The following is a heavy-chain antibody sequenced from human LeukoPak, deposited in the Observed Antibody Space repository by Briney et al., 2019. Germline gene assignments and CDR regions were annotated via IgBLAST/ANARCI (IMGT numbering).Heavy chain of an antibody. CDR2: ISPSGSIS. J-gene: IGHJ4*02. CDR3: ARGGGYSYDYIDY. Sequence: GGSLRLSCAASGFTFSSHGINWVRQAPGKVLDWVSGISPSGSISYYADSVKGRYTIPRDNAKNTLYLQMNSLRGEDTAVYYRARGGGYSYDYIDYWGQGTLVTVSS. D-gene: IGHD5-18*01. CDR1: GFTFSSHG. V-gene: IGHV3-23*01.